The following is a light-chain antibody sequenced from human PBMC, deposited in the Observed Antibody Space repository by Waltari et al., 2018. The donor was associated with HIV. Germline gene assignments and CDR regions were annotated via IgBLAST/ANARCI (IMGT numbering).Light chain of an antibody. CDR1: DIGSES. J-gene: IGLJ2*01. CDR2: DDR. CDR3: QVWESGGDIVF. Sequence: SYVVTPPPSVSVAPGQTARITCAGDDIGSESVHWYQQKPGKAPVLVVYDDRDRPSGIPERFPGSNSGNTATLTITRVEAGDEADYYCQVWESGGDIVFFGGGTKLTVL. V-gene: IGLV3-21*02.